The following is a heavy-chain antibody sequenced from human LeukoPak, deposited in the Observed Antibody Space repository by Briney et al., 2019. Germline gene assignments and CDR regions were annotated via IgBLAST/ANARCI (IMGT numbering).Heavy chain of an antibody. D-gene: IGHD6-13*01. J-gene: IGHJ4*02. CDR2: IKSKTDGGTT. V-gene: IGHV3-15*01. CDR1: GFTFSNAW. Sequence: GGSLRLSCAAPGFTFSNAWMSWGRQAPGKGLEWVGRIKSKTDGGTTDYAAPVKGRFTISRDDSKNTLYLQMNSLKTEDTAVYYCTTENLIAAGYYFDYWGQGTLVTVSS. CDR3: TTENLIAAGYYFDY.